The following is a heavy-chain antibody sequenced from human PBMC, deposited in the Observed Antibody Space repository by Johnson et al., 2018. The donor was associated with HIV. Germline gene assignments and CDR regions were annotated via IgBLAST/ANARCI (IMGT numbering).Heavy chain of an antibody. V-gene: IGHV3-33*05. D-gene: IGHD1-26*01. CDR1: GFTFADYG. CDR2: IAHDESIT. Sequence: VQLVESGGGVVQPGGSLRLSCAASGFTFADYGMHWVRQPPGKGLEWVAFIAHDESITHYADSVKGRFTISRDNAKNSLYLQMNSLRAEDTALYYCAREGGSYKDDAFDIWGQGTVVTVSS. J-gene: IGHJ3*02. CDR3: AREGGSYKDDAFDI.